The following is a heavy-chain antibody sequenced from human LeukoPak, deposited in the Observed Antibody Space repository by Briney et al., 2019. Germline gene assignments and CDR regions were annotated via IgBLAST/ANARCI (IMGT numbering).Heavy chain of an antibody. CDR3: ARDTKTYYYDSSGYYAIDY. D-gene: IGHD3-22*01. J-gene: IGHJ4*02. CDR1: GYTFTSYG. Sequence: ASVKVSCKASGYTFTSYGISWVRQAPGQGLEWVGWISAYNGNTNYAQKLQGRVTMTTDTSTSTAYMELRSLRSDDTAVYYCARDTKTYYYDSSGYYAIDYWGQGTLVTVSS. V-gene: IGHV1-18*01. CDR2: ISAYNGNT.